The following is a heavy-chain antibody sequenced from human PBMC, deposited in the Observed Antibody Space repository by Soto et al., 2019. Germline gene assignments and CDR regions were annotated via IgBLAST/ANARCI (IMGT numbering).Heavy chain of an antibody. D-gene: IGHD3-3*01. Sequence: PGGSLRLSCAASGFTFSSYAMSWVRQAPGKGLEWVSAISGSGGSTYYADSVKGRFTISRDNSKNTLYLQMNSLRVEDTAVYYCANSGRITIFGVVIIIEDAFDIWGQGTTVTVS. J-gene: IGHJ3*02. CDR1: GFTFSSYA. V-gene: IGHV3-23*01. CDR2: ISGSGGST. CDR3: ANSGRITIFGVVIIIEDAFDI.